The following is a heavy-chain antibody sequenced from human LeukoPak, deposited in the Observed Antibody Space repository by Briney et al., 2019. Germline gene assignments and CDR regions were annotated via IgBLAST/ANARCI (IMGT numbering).Heavy chain of an antibody. CDR3: ARAGYYGSGSYYHY. D-gene: IGHD3-10*01. J-gene: IGHJ4*02. CDR2: IYYSGST. V-gene: IGHV4-59*01. CDR1: GGSISSYY. Sequence: PSETLSLTCTVSGGSISSYYWSWIRQPPGKGLEWIGYIYYSGSTNYNPSLKSRVTISVDTSKNRFSLKLSSVTAADTAVYYCARAGYYGSGSYYHYWGQGTLVTVSS.